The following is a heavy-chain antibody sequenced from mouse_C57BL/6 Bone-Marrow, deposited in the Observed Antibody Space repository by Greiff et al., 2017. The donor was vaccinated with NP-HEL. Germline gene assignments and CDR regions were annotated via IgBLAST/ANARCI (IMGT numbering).Heavy chain of an antibody. CDR3: AKGTGYDDMDY. V-gene: IGHV1-22*01. Sequence: VQLQQSGPELVKPGASVKLSCKASGYTFTGYNMHWVKQSHVQSLEWIGTINPTNSDTRYNQKFKGKATLTVNNTSSTAYMQLRSLTSEDSAVYYGAKGTGYDDMDYWGQGTTVTVSS. J-gene: IGHJ4*01. CDR2: INPTNSDT. D-gene: IGHD4-1*01. CDR1: GYTFTGYN.